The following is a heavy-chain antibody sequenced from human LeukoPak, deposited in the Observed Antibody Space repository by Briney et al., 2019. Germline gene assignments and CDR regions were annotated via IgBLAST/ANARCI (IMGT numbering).Heavy chain of an antibody. CDR1: GFTFSSYG. CDR3: AKAATAMPRWIDY. V-gene: IGHV3-23*01. D-gene: IGHD5-18*01. Sequence: GGSLRLSCAASGFTFSSYGMSWVRQAPGKGLEWVSAISATGGTTYYADSVKGRFTISRDNSKNTLYLQMNSLRAEDTAVYYCAKAATAMPRWIDYWGQGTLVTVSS. J-gene: IGHJ4*02. CDR2: ISATGGTT.